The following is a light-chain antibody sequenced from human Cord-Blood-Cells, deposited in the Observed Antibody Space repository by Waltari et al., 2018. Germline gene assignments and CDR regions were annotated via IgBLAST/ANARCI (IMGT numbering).Light chain of an antibody. CDR1: QSVSSSY. V-gene: IGKV3-20*01. CDR3: QQYGSSPIT. CDR2: GAS. J-gene: IGKJ5*01. Sequence: EIVFTQSPGTLSFSSGGRTTLPCKVSQSVSSSYLTWYQQKPGQAPRLLIYGASSRATSIPDRFSGSGSGTDFTLTISRLEPEDFAVYYCQQYGSSPITFGQGTRLEIK.